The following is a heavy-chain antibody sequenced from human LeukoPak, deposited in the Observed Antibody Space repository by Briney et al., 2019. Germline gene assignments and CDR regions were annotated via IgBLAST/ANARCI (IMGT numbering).Heavy chain of an antibody. D-gene: IGHD3-9*01. CDR1: EFTFSNYA. Sequence: GGSLRLSCAASEFTFSNYAMHWVRQAPGKGLEWVAVISYDGSNKYYADSVKGRFTISRDNSKNTLYLQMNSLRAEDTAVYYCARVSWAAPYYDILTGYYKDDTYYFDYWGQGTLVTVSS. CDR3: ARVSWAAPYYDILTGYYKDDTYYFDY. J-gene: IGHJ4*02. CDR2: ISYDGSNK. V-gene: IGHV3-30*03.